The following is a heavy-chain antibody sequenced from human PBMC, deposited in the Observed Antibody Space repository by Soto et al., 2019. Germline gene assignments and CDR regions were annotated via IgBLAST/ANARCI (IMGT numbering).Heavy chain of an antibody. D-gene: IGHD6-19*01. Sequence: SETLSLTCTVSGGSISSYYWSWIRQPPGKGLEWIGYIYYSGSTNYNPSLKSRVTISVDTSKNQFSLKLSSVTAADTAVYYCARGYSSGWYGDYYWFDPWGQGTLVTVSS. CDR1: GGSISSYY. J-gene: IGHJ5*02. V-gene: IGHV4-59*01. CDR3: ARGYSSGWYGDYYWFDP. CDR2: IYYSGST.